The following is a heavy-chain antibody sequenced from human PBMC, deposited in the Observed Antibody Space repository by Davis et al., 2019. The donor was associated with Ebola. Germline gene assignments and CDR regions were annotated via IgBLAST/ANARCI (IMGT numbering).Heavy chain of an antibody. Sequence: ASVKVSCKASGYTFTGYYMHWVRQAPGQGLEWMGRINPNSGGTNYAQKFQGRVTMTRDTSISTAYMELSRLRSDDTAVYYCAQMGGEAKGGIAVAGNVDYWGQGTLVTVSS. J-gene: IGHJ4*02. CDR3: AQMGGEAKGGIAVAGNVDY. CDR1: GYTFTGYY. CDR2: INPNSGGT. V-gene: IGHV1-2*06. D-gene: IGHD6-19*01.